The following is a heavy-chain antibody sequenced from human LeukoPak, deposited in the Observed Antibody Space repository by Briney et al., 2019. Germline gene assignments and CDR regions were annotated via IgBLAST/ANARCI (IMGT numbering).Heavy chain of an antibody. V-gene: IGHV3-11*01. CDR1: GFTFSDYY. J-gene: IGHJ6*02. Sequence: GGSLRLSCAASGFTFSDYYMSWIRQAPGKGLEWVSYISSSGSTIYYADFVKGRFTISRDNAKNSLYLQMNSLRAEDTAVYYCARDQGLWFGELSGMDVWGQGTTVTVSS. CDR3: ARDQGLWFGELSGMDV. D-gene: IGHD3-10*01. CDR2: ISSSGSTI.